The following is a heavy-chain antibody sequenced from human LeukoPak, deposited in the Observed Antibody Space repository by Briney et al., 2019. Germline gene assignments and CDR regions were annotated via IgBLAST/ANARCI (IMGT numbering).Heavy chain of an antibody. CDR2: ISGSGGST. D-gene: IGHD3-16*01. V-gene: IGHV3-23*01. CDR3: ARGATFGGTQGAYYYYGMDV. J-gene: IGHJ6*02. Sequence: HAGGSLRLSCAASGFTFSSYAMSWVRQAPGKGLEWVSAISGSGGSTYYADSVKGRFTISRDNSKNMLYLQMNSLRAEDTAVYYCARGATFGGTQGAYYYYGMDVWGQGTTVTVSS. CDR1: GFTFSSYA.